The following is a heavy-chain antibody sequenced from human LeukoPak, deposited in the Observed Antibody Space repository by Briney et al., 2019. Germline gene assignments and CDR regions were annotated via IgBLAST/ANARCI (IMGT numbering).Heavy chain of an antibody. D-gene: IGHD2-2*01. CDR2: ISSSSSYI. Sequence: GRSLRLSCAASGFTFSSYSMNWVRQAPGKELEWVSSISSSSSYIYYADSVKGRFTISRDNAKNSLYLQMNSLRAEDTAVYYCARDPLGYCSSTSCYLLYGMDVWGQGTTVTVSS. J-gene: IGHJ6*02. CDR1: GFTFSSYS. V-gene: IGHV3-21*01. CDR3: ARDPLGYCSSTSCYLLYGMDV.